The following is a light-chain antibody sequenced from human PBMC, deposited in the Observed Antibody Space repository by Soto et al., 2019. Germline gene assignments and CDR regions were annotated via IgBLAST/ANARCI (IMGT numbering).Light chain of an antibody. CDR2: GAS. V-gene: IGKV3-20*01. CDR1: QSVSSN. J-gene: IGKJ1*01. CDR3: QQYGSSGT. Sequence: EIVMTQSPATLPVSPGERATLPCRASQSVSSNVAWYQQKPGQAPRLLIYGASSRATGIPVRFSGSGSGTDFTLTISRLEPEDFAVYYCQQYGSSGTFGQGTKVDIK.